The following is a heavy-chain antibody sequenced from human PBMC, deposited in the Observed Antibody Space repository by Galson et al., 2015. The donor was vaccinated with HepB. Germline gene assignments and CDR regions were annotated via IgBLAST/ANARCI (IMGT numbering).Heavy chain of an antibody. CDR1: GYTFTSYG. Sequence: SVKVSCKASGYTFTSYGISWVRQAPGQGLEWMGWISAYNSNTNNAQKFLGRVTMTTDTATSTAYMELRSLRSDDTAVYYCARDGPQDYYDSTGYYYFDYWGQGTLVTVSS. V-gene: IGHV1-18*01. CDR3: ARDGPQDYYDSTGYYYFDY. CDR2: ISAYNSNT. D-gene: IGHD3-22*01. J-gene: IGHJ4*02.